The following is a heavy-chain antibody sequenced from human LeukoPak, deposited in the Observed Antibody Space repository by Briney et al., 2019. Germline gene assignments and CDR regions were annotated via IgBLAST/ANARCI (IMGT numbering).Heavy chain of an antibody. J-gene: IGHJ6*03. V-gene: IGHV3-53*01. CDR1: GFTVSSNY. Sequence: GGSLRLSCAASGFTVSSNYMSWVRQAPGKGLEWVSLIYSTGSTYYADSVRGRFTISRDNSKNTLYLQMNSLRAEDTAVYYCARGSSYYYYYMDVWGKGTTVIVSS. CDR3: ARGSSYYYYYMDV. CDR2: IYSTGST.